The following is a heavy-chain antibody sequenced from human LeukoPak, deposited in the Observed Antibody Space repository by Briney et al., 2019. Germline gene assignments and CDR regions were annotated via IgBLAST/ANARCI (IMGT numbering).Heavy chain of an antibody. J-gene: IGHJ4*02. CDR1: GGSITTNYFY. CDR2: IYYSGST. V-gene: IGHV4-39*01. D-gene: IGHD5-18*01. Sequence: SETLSLTCTVSGGSITTNYFYWGWIRQPPGKGLEWIGSIYYSGSTYYNPSLKSRVTISVDTSKNQLSLKLSSVTAADTAVYYYARQRGYSYGYLDNWGQGTLVTVSS. CDR3: ARQRGYSYGYLDN.